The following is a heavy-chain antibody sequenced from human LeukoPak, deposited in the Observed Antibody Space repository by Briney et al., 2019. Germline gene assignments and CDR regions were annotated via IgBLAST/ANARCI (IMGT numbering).Heavy chain of an antibody. CDR2: ISGSGGST. D-gene: IGHD5-18*01. V-gene: IGHV3-23*01. J-gene: IGHJ4*02. CDR1: GFTFSSYA. CDR3: AKGSWIQLWSNFDY. Sequence: GRSLRLSCAASGFTFSSYAMSWVRQAPGKGLEWVSAISGSGGSTYYADSVKGRFTISRDNSKNTLYLQMNSLRAEDTAVYYCAKGSWIQLWSNFDYWGQGTLVTVSS.